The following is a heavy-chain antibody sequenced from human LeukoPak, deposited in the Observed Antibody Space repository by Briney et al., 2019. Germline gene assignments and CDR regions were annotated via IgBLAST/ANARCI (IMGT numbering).Heavy chain of an antibody. J-gene: IGHJ4*02. CDR1: GFTFSSYA. D-gene: IGHD2-8*01. CDR2: ISSNGGST. V-gene: IGHV3-64D*06. CDR3: VKEANGYYFDY. Sequence: GGSLRLSCAASGFTFSSYAMHWVRQAPGKGLEYVSAISSNGGSTYYADSVKGRFTISRDSSKNTLYLQMSSLRAEDTAVYYCVKEANGYYFDYWGQGTLVTVSS.